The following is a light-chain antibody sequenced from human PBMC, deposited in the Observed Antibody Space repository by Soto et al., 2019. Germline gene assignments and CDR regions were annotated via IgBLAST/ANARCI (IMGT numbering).Light chain of an antibody. CDR3: VWLVGSGISL. Sequence: QTVVTQEPSFSVSPGETVTLTCGLSSGSVSTSYYPSWYQQTPGQAPRTLIYSTNKRSSGVPDRFSGSILGNKAALTSTGAQADDESDYYCVWLVGSGISLFGGGTKLTVL. V-gene: IGLV8-61*01. J-gene: IGLJ3*02. CDR2: STN. CDR1: SGSVSTSYY.